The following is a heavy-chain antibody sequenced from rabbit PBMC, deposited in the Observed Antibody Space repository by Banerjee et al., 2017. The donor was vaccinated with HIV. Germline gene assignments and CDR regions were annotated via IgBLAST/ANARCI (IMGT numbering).Heavy chain of an antibody. CDR3: ARADYAGSIFNL. J-gene: IGHJ4*01. Sequence: QEQLKESGGGLVQPGGSLKLSCKASGFDFSSYYMSWVRQAPGKGLELIACIYTGSDTTWHANWVNGRFTISRSTSLNTVDLEMTSLTAADTATYFCARADYAGSIFNLWGPGTLVTVS. V-gene: IGHV1S43*01. CDR2: IYTGSDTT. D-gene: IGHD4-2*01. CDR1: GFDFSSYY.